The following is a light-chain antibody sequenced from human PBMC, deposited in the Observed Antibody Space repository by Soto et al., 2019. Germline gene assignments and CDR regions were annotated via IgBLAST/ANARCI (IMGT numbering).Light chain of an antibody. CDR3: QQYNTYPWT. V-gene: IGKV1-5*01. CDR2: DAS. CDR1: QSISGY. J-gene: IGKJ1*01. Sequence: DIQMTQYPSTLSASVGDRVTITCRASQSISGYLAWYQQKPGKAPKLLIYDASSLESGVPSRFSDSASGTEFTLTISSLQPDDFATYYCQQYNTYPWTFGQGTKVDIK.